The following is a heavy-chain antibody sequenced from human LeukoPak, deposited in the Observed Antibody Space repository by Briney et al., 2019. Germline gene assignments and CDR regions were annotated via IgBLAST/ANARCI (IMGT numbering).Heavy chain of an antibody. CDR3: ARVRITRDAFDI. D-gene: IGHD2-15*01. V-gene: IGHV3-7*05. J-gene: IGHJ3*02. CDR1: GFTFSRYW. CDR2: IKEDGSEK. Sequence: AGSLRLSCAASGFTFSRYWMSWVRQAPGKGLEWVANIKEDGSEKYYVDSVKGRFTISRDNVKNSLSLQMNSLRAEDTAVYYCARVRITRDAFDIWGQGTMVTVSS.